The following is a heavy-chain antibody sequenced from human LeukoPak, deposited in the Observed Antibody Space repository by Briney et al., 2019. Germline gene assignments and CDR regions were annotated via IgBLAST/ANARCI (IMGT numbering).Heavy chain of an antibody. Sequence: SETLSLTCTVSGGSISTYYWNWIRQSPGKGLEWIGQIYYSGSTSYNPSLKSRVSISVDTSNNHFSLWLGSVTAADTAIYYCVRSYYTDYYFDYWGQGILVTVSS. J-gene: IGHJ4*02. CDR1: GGSISTYY. V-gene: IGHV4-59*01. CDR3: VRSYYTDYYFDY. D-gene: IGHD3-22*01. CDR2: IYYSGST.